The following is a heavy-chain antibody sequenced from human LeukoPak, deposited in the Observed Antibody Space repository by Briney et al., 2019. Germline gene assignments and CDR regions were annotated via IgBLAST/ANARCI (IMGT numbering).Heavy chain of an antibody. CDR1: GYTFTGYY. D-gene: IGHD3-10*01. V-gene: IGHV1-2*02. J-gene: IGHJ4*02. CDR3: ARGGTMVRGVIGYFDY. Sequence: VASVKVSCKASGYTFTGYYMHWVRQAPGQGLEWIGWINPNSGGTNYAQKFQGRVTMTRDTSISTAYMELSRLRSDDTAVYYCARGGTMVRGVIGYFDYWGQGTLVTVSS. CDR2: INPNSGGT.